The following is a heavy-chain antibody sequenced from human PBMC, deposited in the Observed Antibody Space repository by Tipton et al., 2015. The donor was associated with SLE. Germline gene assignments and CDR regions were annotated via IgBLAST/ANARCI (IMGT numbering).Heavy chain of an antibody. CDR2: TYYRSKWYN. D-gene: IGHD5-12*01. J-gene: IGHJ4*02. Sequence: GLVKPSQTLSPTCAISGDSVSTNSAAWNWIRQSPSRGLEWLGRTYYRSKWYNDYAVSVKSRITINPDTSKNQLSLQLNPVTPEDTAVYHCARDSVATIGEFDYWGQGTLVTVSS. CDR1: GDSVSTNSAA. V-gene: IGHV6-1*01. CDR3: ARDSVATIGEFDY.